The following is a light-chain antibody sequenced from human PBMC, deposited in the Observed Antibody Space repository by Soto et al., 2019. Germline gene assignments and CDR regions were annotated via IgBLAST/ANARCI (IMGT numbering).Light chain of an antibody. CDR2: KAS. V-gene: IGKV1-5*03. CDR1: QSISSW. Sequence: DIQMTQSPSTLSESVGDRVSITCRASQSISSWLAWYQQKPGTAPKLLIYKASTLESGVPSRFSGSGSGTEFTLTISSLQPDDFATYYCQQYDSYSQTFGQGTKVDIK. CDR3: QQYDSYSQT. J-gene: IGKJ1*01.